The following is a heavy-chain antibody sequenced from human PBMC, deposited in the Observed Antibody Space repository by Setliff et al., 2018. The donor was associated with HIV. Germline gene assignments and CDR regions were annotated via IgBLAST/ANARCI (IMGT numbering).Heavy chain of an antibody. Sequence: SETLSLTCTVSGGSISSGDHYWNWIRQHPGKGLEWIGYIYYSGSTYYNPSLKSRISVSVHTSKNQFSLKLSSVTAADTAVYYCARSRGQQLVFDYWGQGTRVTVSS. CDR2: IYYSGST. J-gene: IGHJ4*02. V-gene: IGHV4-31*03. CDR3: ARSRGQQLVFDY. CDR1: GGSISSGDHY. D-gene: IGHD6-13*01.